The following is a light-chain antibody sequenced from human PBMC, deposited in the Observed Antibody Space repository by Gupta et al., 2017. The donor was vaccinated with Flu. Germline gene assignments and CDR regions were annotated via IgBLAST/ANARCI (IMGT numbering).Light chain of an antibody. CDR2: DAS. Sequence: PGGRATLSCRARQSVRSSYLAWYQQKPGQAPRLLIYDASIRATGIPDRFSGSGFGTDVTLTISRREPEDFAVYYCQRDGNYPFFTFGHGTKVDIK. V-gene: IGKV3-20*01. J-gene: IGKJ3*01. CDR3: QRDGNYPFFT. CDR1: QSVRSSY.